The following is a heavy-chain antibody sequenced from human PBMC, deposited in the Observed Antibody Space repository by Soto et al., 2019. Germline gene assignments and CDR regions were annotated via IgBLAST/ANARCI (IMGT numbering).Heavy chain of an antibody. CDR3: APFVLEWSYKPRADHY. Sequence: QLQLQESGPGLVKPSDTLSLTCTVSGGSIRSSSYDWGWIRQPPGKRGEWIGSIYYSGSTYYNPSLKSRVTISVDTSKNQFSLKLSAVTAADTAMYYCAPFVLEWSYKPRADHYWGQGTLVTVSS. CDR1: GGSIRSSSYD. CDR2: IYYSGST. D-gene: IGHD3-3*01. J-gene: IGHJ4*02. V-gene: IGHV4-39*01.